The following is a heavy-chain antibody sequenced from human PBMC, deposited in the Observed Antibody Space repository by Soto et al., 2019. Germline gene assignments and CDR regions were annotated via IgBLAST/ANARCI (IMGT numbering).Heavy chain of an antibody. J-gene: IGHJ5*02. CDR2: IYHSGIT. Sequence: QVQLRESGPGMVRPSGTLSLTCVVSGTSMSSTFWWTWVRQSPKKGLEWIGEIYHSGITKYNPSLESRVTISVDKSNSQFSLEMRAVTAADTAVYYCATLPPRIEVVKPEIPAWGQGTLVTVSS. CDR3: ATLPPRIEVVKPEIPA. D-gene: IGHD2-15*01. V-gene: IGHV4-4*02. CDR1: GTSMSSTFW.